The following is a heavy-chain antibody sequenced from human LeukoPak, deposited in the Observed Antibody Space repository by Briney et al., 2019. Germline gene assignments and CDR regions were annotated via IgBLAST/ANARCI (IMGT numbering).Heavy chain of an antibody. Sequence: SETLSLTCTVSGGPISSYYWSWVRQPPGKGLEWIGYIYYGGSTNYNPSLKSRVTISVDTSKSQFSPKLSSVTAADTALYYCARGDCSSSSCLFDYWGQGTLVTVSS. V-gene: IGHV4-59*01. CDR1: GGPISSYY. CDR2: IYYGGST. J-gene: IGHJ4*02. D-gene: IGHD2-2*01. CDR3: ARGDCSSSSCLFDY.